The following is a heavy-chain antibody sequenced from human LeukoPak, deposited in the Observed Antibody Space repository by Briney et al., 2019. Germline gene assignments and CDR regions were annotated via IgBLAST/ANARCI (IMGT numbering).Heavy chain of an antibody. CDR2: INHSGST. J-gene: IGHJ4*02. CDR1: GGSFSGYY. CDR3: ARDRPGITGTPRPPKPRNSYYFDY. Sequence: SETLSLTCAVYGGSFSGYYWSWIRQPPGKGLGWIGEINHSGSTNYNPSLKSRVTISVDTSKNQFSLKLSSVTAADTAVYYCARDRPGITGTPRPPKPRNSYYFDYWGQGTLVTVSS. D-gene: IGHD1-20*01. V-gene: IGHV4-34*01.